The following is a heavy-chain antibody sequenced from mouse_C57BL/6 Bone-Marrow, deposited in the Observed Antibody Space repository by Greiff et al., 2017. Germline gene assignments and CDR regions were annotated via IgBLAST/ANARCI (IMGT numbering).Heavy chain of an antibody. CDR3: TYYDYGDY. J-gene: IGHJ4*01. Sequence: VQLKHSGAELVRPGASVKLSCTASGFNIKDDYMHWVKQRPEQGLEWIGWIDPENGDTEYASKFQGKATITADTSSNTAYLQLSSLTSEDTAVYYCTYYDYGDYWGQGTSVTVSS. V-gene: IGHV14-4*01. CDR1: GFNIKDDY. CDR2: IDPENGDT. D-gene: IGHD2-4*01.